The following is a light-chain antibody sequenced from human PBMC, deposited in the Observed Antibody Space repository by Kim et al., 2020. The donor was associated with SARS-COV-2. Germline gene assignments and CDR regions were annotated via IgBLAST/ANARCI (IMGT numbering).Light chain of an antibody. CDR2: AAS. CDR3: QQYKDWPPHT. J-gene: IGKJ4*01. Sequence: SAGESATLSSRASQSVSSYLAWHQQQRGQAPSLLNDAASTRATDPPARFSGSGSGTYFNLTISSLQSEDVAIYYRQQYKDWPPHTFGGGTKVDIK. V-gene: IGKV3D-15*01. CDR1: QSVSSY.